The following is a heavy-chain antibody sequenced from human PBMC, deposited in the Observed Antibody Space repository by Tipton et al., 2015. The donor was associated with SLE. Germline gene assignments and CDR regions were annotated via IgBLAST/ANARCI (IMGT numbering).Heavy chain of an antibody. CDR3: ARELHDSTGYHNWFDP. Sequence: TLSLTCTLSGGSINAYSWSWIRQPPGRGLELIGYIYYNGNTNYNPSLKSRVTMSINTSKTQFSLKLTSVTAADTAVYFCARELHDSTGYHNWFDPWGQGTLVTVSS. CDR2: IYYNGNT. D-gene: IGHD3-22*01. CDR1: GGSINAYS. V-gene: IGHV4-59*01. J-gene: IGHJ5*02.